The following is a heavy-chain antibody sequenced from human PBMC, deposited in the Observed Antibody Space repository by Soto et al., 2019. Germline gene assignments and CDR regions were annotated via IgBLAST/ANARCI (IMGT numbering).Heavy chain of an antibody. Sequence: QVQLVESGGGVVQPGRSLRISCAASGFTFSSYGMHWVRQAPGKGLEWVAVISYDGSNKYYADSVKGRFTISRDNSKNTLYLQMNSLRAEDTAVYYGAKDRTLVVVAAAFDCWCQGTIVTVSS. CDR2: ISYDGSNK. D-gene: IGHD2-15*01. J-gene: IGHJ4*02. V-gene: IGHV3-30*18. CDR1: GFTFSSYG. CDR3: AKDRTLVVVAAAFDC.